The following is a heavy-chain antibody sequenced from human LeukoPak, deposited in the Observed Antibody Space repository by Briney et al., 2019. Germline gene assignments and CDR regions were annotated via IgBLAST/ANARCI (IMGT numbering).Heavy chain of an antibody. D-gene: IGHD2-15*01. CDR1: GFTFSSYA. CDR3: AKSVRYCSGGSCYSALFDY. CDR2: ISDSGGST. Sequence: GGSLRLSCAASGFTFSSYAMSWVRQAPGNGLEWVSAISDSGGSTYYADSVKGRFTISRDNSKNTLYLQVNSLRAEDTAVYYCAKSVRYCSGGSCYSALFDYWGQGTLVTVSS. J-gene: IGHJ4*02. V-gene: IGHV3-23*01.